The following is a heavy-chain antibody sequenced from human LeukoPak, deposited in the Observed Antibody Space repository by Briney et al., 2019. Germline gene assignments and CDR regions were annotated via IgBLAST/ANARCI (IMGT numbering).Heavy chain of an antibody. CDR1: GFTFSSYA. CDR3: ARDGTAVGINYDY. D-gene: IGHD6-13*01. J-gene: IGHJ4*02. Sequence: GGSLRLSCAASGFTFSSYAMSWVRQAPGKGLEWVSAISGSGGNTYYADSVKGRFTISRDNAKNSLYLQMNSLRAEDTAVYYCARDGTAVGINYDYWGQGTLVTVSS. CDR2: ISGSGGNT. V-gene: IGHV3-23*01.